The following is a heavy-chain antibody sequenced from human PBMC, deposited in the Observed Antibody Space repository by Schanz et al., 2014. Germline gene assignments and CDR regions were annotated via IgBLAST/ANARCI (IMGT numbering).Heavy chain of an antibody. CDR1: GGSISSSSYY. J-gene: IGHJ6*02. CDR3: ARHSGYYYYYGMDV. CDR2: IYYSGST. V-gene: IGHV4-39*01. Sequence: QLQLQESGPGLVKPSETLSLTCTVSGGSISSSSYYWGWIRQPPGKGLEWIGSIYYSGSTYYNPPPKSRPPISVATSKTHFPLKLSSLPAADTAVYYCARHSGYYYYYGMDVWGQGTTVTVSS.